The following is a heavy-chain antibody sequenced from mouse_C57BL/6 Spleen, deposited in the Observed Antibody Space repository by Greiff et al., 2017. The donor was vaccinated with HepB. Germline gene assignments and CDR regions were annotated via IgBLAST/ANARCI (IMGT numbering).Heavy chain of an antibody. CDR2: ISNLAYSI. CDR3: ARLLGGYDGAMDY. J-gene: IGHJ4*01. D-gene: IGHD2-2*01. V-gene: IGHV5-15*01. Sequence: EVMLVESGGGLVQPGGSLKLSCAASGFTFSDYGMAWVRQAPRKGPEWVAFISNLAYSIYYADTVTGRFTISRENAKNTQYLEMSSLRSEDTAMYYCARLLGGYDGAMDYWGQGTSVTVSS. CDR1: GFTFSDYG.